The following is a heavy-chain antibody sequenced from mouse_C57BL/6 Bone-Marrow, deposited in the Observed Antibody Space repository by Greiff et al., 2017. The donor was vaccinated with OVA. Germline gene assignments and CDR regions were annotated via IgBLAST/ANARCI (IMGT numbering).Heavy chain of an antibody. J-gene: IGHJ4*01. V-gene: IGHV1-64*01. D-gene: IGHD2-2*01. Sequence: QVQLQQPGAELVKPGASVKLSCRASGYTFTSYWMHWVKQRPGQGLEWIGMIHPNSGSTNYNEKFKSKATLTVDKSSSTAYMQLSSLTSEDSAVYYCARGVTTHYAMDYCGQGTSVTVSS. CDR1: GYTFTSYW. CDR3: ARGVTTHYAMDY. CDR2: IHPNSGST.